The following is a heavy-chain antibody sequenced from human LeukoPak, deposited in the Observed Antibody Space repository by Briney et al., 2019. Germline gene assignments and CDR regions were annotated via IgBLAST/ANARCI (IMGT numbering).Heavy chain of an antibody. CDR1: GFTFSRFG. D-gene: IGHD4-17*01. CDR2: IRHDGSRT. J-gene: IGHJ4*02. V-gene: IGHV3-30*02. Sequence: GGSMRLSCATSGFTFSRFGVHWVRQAPDKGLEWVAFIRHDGSRTYCGDSVKGRCTVSRDTSKNTVFLQVASLTADDTAVYYCAKDNGDYLIPDNWGKGTLVTVSS. CDR3: AKDNGDYLIPDN.